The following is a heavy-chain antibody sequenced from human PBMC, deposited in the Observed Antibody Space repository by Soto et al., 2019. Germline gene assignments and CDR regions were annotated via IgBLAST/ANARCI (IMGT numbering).Heavy chain of an antibody. J-gene: IGHJ4*02. CDR1: GDSIRSYY. CDR3: ARFGVFTISGLFKY. Sequence: SETLSLTCTVSGDSIRSYYWSWIRQPPGKGLEWIGQISYSGSTNFNPSLKSRVTASVDTSKNQFSLKLSSVTAADTAVYYCARFGVFTISGLFKYWGQGTLVTVSS. D-gene: IGHD3-3*01. V-gene: IGHV4-59*01. CDR2: ISYSGST.